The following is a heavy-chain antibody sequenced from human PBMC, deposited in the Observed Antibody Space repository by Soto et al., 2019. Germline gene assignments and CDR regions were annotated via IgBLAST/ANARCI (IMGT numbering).Heavy chain of an antibody. J-gene: IGHJ4*02. V-gene: IGHV4-31*03. D-gene: IGHD3-10*01. Sequence: TLSLTCTVSGGSISSGGYHWIWIRQHPGKGLEWIGYIYYSGSSYYNPSLKSRVTISVDTSKNQFSLKLSSVTAADTALYYWGGGGRGKGDYWGQGTLVTVSS. CDR2: IYYSGSS. CDR1: GGSISSGGYH. CDR3: GGGGRGKGDY.